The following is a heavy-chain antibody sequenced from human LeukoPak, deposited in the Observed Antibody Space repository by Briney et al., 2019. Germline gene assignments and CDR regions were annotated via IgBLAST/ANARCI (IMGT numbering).Heavy chain of an antibody. Sequence: AAVKVSCKASGYRFTNYGISWVRQAPGQGLEWMGWISAYNGHTDSAQKFQGRVTMTTDTSTSTAYMELRSLRSDDTATYYCARASAQWLDYWGQGTLVTVSS. CDR2: ISAYNGHT. V-gene: IGHV1-18*01. D-gene: IGHD3-22*01. CDR3: ARASAQWLDY. J-gene: IGHJ4*02. CDR1: GYRFTNYG.